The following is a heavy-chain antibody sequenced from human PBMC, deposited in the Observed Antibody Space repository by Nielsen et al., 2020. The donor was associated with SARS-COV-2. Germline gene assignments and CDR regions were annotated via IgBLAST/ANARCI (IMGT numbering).Heavy chain of an antibody. V-gene: IGHV4-34*01. CDR2: SNQGGDA. J-gene: IGHJ6*02. D-gene: IGHD3-3*01. CDR3: ARGTYNFRSYSSSGMDV. CDR1: GGSLRGYF. Sequence: SETLSLTCTVYGGSLRGYFWIWLRQPPGKGLEWIGESNQGGDANYSPSLKNRVTISMDTSKMQFSLWLTSVTAADTGTYFCARGTYNFRSYSSSGMDVWGQGTTVIVSS.